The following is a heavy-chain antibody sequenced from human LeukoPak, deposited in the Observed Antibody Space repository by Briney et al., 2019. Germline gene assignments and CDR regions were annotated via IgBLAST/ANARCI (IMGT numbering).Heavy chain of an antibody. CDR2: ISHSGNT. CDR3: AGISTGSCFRH. CDR1: GYSITSDYY. J-gene: IGHJ1*01. V-gene: IGHV4-38-2*02. D-gene: IGHD4-17*01. Sequence: SSETVSLTCTVSGYSITSDYYWGWIRQSPARGLERLGSISHSGNTYYDPSFKSRVTISRDTSKNQFSLKLNSVTAADTALYYCAGISTGSCFRHWGQGTVVTVSS.